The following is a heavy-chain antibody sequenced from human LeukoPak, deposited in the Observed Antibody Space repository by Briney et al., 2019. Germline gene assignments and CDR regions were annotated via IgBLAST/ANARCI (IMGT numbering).Heavy chain of an antibody. CDR2: IIPIFGTA. D-gene: IGHD5-12*01. J-gene: IGHJ4*02. CDR1: GGTFSSYA. V-gene: IGHV1-69*13. Sequence: SVKVSCKASGGTFSSYAISWVRQAPGQGLKWMGGIIPIFGTANYAQKFQGRVTITADESTSTAYMELSSLRSEDTAVYYCARAGGSSVATTSVDYWGQGTLVTVSS. CDR3: ARAGGSSVATTSVDY.